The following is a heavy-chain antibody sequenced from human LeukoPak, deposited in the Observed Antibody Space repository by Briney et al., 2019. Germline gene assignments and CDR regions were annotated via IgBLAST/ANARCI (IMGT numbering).Heavy chain of an antibody. CDR3: AKTVEATTYFDY. D-gene: IGHD1-26*01. Sequence: QTGGSLRLSCAASGFTFSKYAINWVRQAPGKGLEWVSATSGSGTTTFYADSVKGRFTISRDNSKNTLFPQMNSLRAEDTAVYYCAKTVEATTYFDYWGQGTLVTVSS. J-gene: IGHJ4*02. CDR2: TSGSGTTT. V-gene: IGHV3-23*01. CDR1: GFTFSKYA.